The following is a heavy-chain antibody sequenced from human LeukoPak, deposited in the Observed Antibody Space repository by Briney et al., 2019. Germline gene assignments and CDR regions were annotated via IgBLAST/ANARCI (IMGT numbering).Heavy chain of an antibody. J-gene: IGHJ4*02. D-gene: IGHD3-22*01. V-gene: IGHV1-3*03. CDR1: GGTFSSYV. CDR3: ARGLFLDYYDSSGYYNEDY. Sequence: ASVKVSCKASGGTFSSYVINWVRQAPGQGLEWMGWINAGNGNTKYSQEFQGRVTITRDTSTSTVYMELSSLRSEDTAVYYCARGLFLDYYDSSGYYNEDYWGQGTLVTVSS. CDR2: INAGNGNT.